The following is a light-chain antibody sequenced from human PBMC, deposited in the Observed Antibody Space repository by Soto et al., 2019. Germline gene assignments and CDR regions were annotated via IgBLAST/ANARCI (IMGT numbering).Light chain of an antibody. Sequence: QSVLTQPASVSGSPGQSITISCTGTSSDVGSYNLVSWFQQHPGKVPKLMICEGTKRPSGVSDRFSGSKSGNTASLTISGLQNEEEADYSCYSYAGNSVYVFGTGTKVTV. CDR3: YSYAGNSVYV. V-gene: IGLV2-23*01. CDR1: SSDVGSYNL. J-gene: IGLJ1*01. CDR2: EGT.